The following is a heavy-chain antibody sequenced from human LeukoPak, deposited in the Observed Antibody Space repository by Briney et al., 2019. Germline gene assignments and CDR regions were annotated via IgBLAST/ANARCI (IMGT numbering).Heavy chain of an antibody. Sequence: GGSLRLSCAASGFTFSSYGMHWVRQAPGKGLEWVAFIRYDGSNKYYADSVKGRFTISRDNSKNTLYLEMNSLRTEDAAVYYCAKDRDNYWYFDYWGQGSLVTVSS. CDR2: IRYDGSNK. CDR1: GFTFSSYG. J-gene: IGHJ4*02. V-gene: IGHV3-30*02. CDR3: AKDRDNYWYFDY. D-gene: IGHD5-24*01.